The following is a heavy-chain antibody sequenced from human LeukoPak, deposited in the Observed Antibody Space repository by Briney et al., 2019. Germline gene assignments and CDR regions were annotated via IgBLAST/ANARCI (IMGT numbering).Heavy chain of an antibody. CDR1: GFTFDDYG. CDR3: ATSDSSGYYPY. Sequence: PGGSLRLSCVASGFTFDDYGMSWVRQVPGKGLEWVSAISGSGGSTYYADSVKGRFTISRDNSKNTLYLQMNSLRAEDTAVYYCATSDSSGYYPYWGQGTLVTVSS. V-gene: IGHV3-23*01. CDR2: ISGSGGST. J-gene: IGHJ4*02. D-gene: IGHD3-22*01.